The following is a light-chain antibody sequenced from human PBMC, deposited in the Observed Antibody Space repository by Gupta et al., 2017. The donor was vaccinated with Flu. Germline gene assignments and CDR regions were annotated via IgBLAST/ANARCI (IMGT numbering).Light chain of an antibody. Sequence: GTVTLTCGSSTGVVTSGHYPYWFQQKPGQAPMIRIYDTNNTHSWTPARFSGSLLGGTAALTLSGALPEDEADYYCSLYESAARVFGGGTKLTVL. CDR2: DTN. CDR3: SLYESAARV. V-gene: IGLV7-46*01. CDR1: TGVVTSGHY. J-gene: IGLJ2*01.